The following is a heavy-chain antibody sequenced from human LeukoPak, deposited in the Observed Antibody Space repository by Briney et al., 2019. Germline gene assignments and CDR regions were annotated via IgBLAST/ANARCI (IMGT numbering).Heavy chain of an antibody. Sequence: SETLSLTCTVSGGSISSYYWSWIRQPPGKGLEWIGYIYYSGSTNYNPSLKSRVTISVDTSKNQFSLKLSSVTAADTAVYYCARATAGTYYYYYYMDGWGKGTTVTVAS. CDR2: IYYSGST. CDR1: GGSISSYY. V-gene: IGHV4-59*01. CDR3: ARATAGTYYYYYYMDG. D-gene: IGHD1-26*01. J-gene: IGHJ6*03.